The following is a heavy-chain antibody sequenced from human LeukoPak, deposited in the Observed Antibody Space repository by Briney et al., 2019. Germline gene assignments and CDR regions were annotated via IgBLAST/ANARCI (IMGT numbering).Heavy chain of an antibody. CDR1: GFTFDDYA. V-gene: IGHV3-43*02. CDR2: ISGDGGST. CDR3: ARVGWDQYYFDY. J-gene: IGHJ4*02. Sequence: GGSLRLSCAASGFTFDDYAMHWVRQAPGKGLDWVSLISGDGGSTYYADSVKGRFTISRDNSKNTVYLQMNSLRAEDTAVYYCARVGWDQYYFDYWGQGTLVSVSS. D-gene: IGHD6-19*01.